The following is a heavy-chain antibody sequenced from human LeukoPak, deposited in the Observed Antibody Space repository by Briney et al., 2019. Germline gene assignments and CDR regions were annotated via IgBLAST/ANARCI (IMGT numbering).Heavy chain of an antibody. J-gene: IGHJ6*02. CDR1: GSTFTTYW. CDR2: INSDGSIT. D-gene: IGHD5-18*01. CDR3: ARDAVDTANAV. V-gene: IGHV3-74*01. Sequence: GGSLRLSCAASGSTFTTYWMHWVRQAPGKGLVWVSHINSDGSITSYADSVKGRFTISRDNAKNALYLQMNSLRAEDTAVYYCARDAVDTANAVWGQGTTVTVSS.